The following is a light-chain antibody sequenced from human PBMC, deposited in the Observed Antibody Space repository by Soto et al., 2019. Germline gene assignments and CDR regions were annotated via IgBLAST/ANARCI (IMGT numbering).Light chain of an antibody. CDR1: QSVTSNY. J-gene: IGKJ4*01. Sequence: EVVLTQSPANLSLSPCERATLSCRASQSVTSNYLAWYQQKPGQAPRLLIYDASNRATGIPARFSGSGSGTDFTLTISSLEPEDFAVYYCQQRSNWPLTFGGGTNVDIK. CDR2: DAS. V-gene: IGKV3-11*01. CDR3: QQRSNWPLT.